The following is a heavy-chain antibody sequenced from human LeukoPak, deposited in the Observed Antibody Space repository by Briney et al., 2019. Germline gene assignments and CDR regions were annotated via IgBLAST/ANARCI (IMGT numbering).Heavy chain of an antibody. J-gene: IGHJ4*02. CDR3: ARDRNGPYDY. Sequence: GGSLRLSCAASGFTFSTYSMNWVRQAPGKGLEWIPYISRSSTTTHYADSVKGRFTISRDNAENSLYLQMNSLRAEDTAVYYCARDRNGPYDYWGQGTLVTVSS. CDR1: GFTFSTYS. CDR2: ISRSSTTT. V-gene: IGHV3-48*04. D-gene: IGHD2-8*01.